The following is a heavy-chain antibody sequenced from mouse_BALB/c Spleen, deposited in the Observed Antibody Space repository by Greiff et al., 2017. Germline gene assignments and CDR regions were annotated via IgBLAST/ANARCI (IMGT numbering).Heavy chain of an antibody. CDR3: ARTYDYDDAMDY. CDR2: ISDGGSYT. D-gene: IGHD2-4*01. Sequence: EVKLQESGGGLVKPGGSLKLSCAASGFTFSDYYMYWVRQTPEKRLEWVATISDGGSYTYYPDSVKGRFTISRDNAKNNLYLQMSSLKSEDTAMYYCARTYDYDDAMDYWGQGTSVTVSS. V-gene: IGHV5-4*02. J-gene: IGHJ4*01. CDR1: GFTFSDYY.